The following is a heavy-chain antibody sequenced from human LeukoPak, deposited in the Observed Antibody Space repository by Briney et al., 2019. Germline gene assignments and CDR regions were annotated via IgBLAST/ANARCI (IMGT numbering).Heavy chain of an antibody. D-gene: IGHD4-11*01. CDR3: ARHNYYSNYGDWFDP. CDR1: GGSISSYY. CDR2: IYYSGST. Sequence: SETLSLTCTVSGGSISSYYWSWIRQPPGEGLEWIGYIYYSGSTNYNPSLKSRVTISVDTSKNQFSLKLSSVTAADTAVYYCARHNYYSNYGDWFDPWGQGTLVTVSS. J-gene: IGHJ5*02. V-gene: IGHV4-59*08.